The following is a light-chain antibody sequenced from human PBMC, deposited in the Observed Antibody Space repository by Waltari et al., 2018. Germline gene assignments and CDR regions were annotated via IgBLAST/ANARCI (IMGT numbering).Light chain of an antibody. CDR3: AAWDDSLSGPV. J-gene: IGLJ2*01. V-gene: IGLV1-47*01. CDR1: SSNIGTNH. Sequence: QSVLTQPPSASGTPAQRVTISCPGRSSNIGTNHGAWYQQLPGTAPKLLIYRDDQRPSGVPDQFSGSKSGTSASLAISGLRSEDEADYYCAAWDDSLSGPVFGGGTKLTVL. CDR2: RDD.